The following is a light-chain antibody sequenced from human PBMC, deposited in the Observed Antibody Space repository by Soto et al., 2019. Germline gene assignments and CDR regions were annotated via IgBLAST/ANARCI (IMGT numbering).Light chain of an antibody. CDR1: QSVSSW. CDR3: QQYDSHLPT. Sequence: DIQMTQPPSTLSASVGDRVTITCRASQSVSSWLAWYQQKPGKVPKLLIYKASSLESGVPLRFSGSGSGTEFTLTISSLQPDDFATYYCQQYDSHLPTFGQGTKVEIK. J-gene: IGKJ2*01. V-gene: IGKV1-5*03. CDR2: KAS.